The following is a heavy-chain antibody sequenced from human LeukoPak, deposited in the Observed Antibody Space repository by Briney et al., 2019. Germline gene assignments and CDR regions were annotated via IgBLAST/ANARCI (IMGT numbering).Heavy chain of an antibody. CDR1: SGSFSNYY. CDR2: INQSGST. D-gene: IGHD1-7*01. Sequence: SETLSLTCAVYSGSFSNYYWSWIRQPPGKGLEWIGEINQSGSTNYNPSLKSRVTISVDTSKNHFSLKLSSVTAADTAVYYCARDSGTTGEVKFDPWGQGTLVTVSS. V-gene: IGHV4-34*01. CDR3: ARDSGTTGEVKFDP. J-gene: IGHJ5*02.